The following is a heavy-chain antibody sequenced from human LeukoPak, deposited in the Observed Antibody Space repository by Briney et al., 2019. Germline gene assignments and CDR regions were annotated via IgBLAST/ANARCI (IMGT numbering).Heavy chain of an antibody. CDR2: RKQDGSEK. Sequence: GGSLRLSCAASGFTFSSYGMHWVRQAPGKGLEWVANRKQDGSEKYYVDSVKGRFTISRDNAKNSLYLQMNSLRAEDTAVYYCARVDYSNYGAHYYYYMDVWGKGTTVTVSS. J-gene: IGHJ6*03. V-gene: IGHV3-7*01. CDR3: ARVDYSNYGAHYYYYMDV. D-gene: IGHD4-11*01. CDR1: GFTFSSYG.